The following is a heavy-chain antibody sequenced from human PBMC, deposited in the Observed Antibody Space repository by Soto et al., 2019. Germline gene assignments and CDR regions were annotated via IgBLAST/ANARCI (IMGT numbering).Heavy chain of an antibody. CDR2: IIPIFGTA. D-gene: IGHD3-22*01. V-gene: IGHV1-69*06. CDR1: GGTFSSYA. J-gene: IGHJ6*02. CDR3: AREPPARVVITQDYYYYYGMDV. Sequence: ASVKVSCKASGGTFSSYAISWVRQAPGQGLEWMGGIIPIFGTANYAQKFQGRVTITADKSTSTAYMELSSLRSEDTAVYYCAREPPARVVITQDYYYYYGMDVWGQGTTVTVSS.